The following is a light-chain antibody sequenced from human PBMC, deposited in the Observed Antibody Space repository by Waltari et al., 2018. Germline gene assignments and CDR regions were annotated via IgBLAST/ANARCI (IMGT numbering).Light chain of an antibody. Sequence: QPVLTQSSSASASLGSLVKLTCTLSSGHSSYIIAWHQQQPGKAPRYLMKLEGSGSYNKGSGVPDRFSGSSSGADRYLTISNLQSEDEADYYCETWESRVFGGGTKLTVL. J-gene: IGLJ3*02. V-gene: IGLV4-60*03. CDR2: LEGSGSY. CDR1: SGHSSYI. CDR3: ETWESRV.